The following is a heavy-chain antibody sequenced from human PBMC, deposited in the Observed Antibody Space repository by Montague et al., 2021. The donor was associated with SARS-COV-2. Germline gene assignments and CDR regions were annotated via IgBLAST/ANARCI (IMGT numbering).Heavy chain of an antibody. CDR1: GGSITSSAYY. CDR3: ASLGSPAYCGGDCYLRDYGMDV. CDR2: ICYSGNT. J-gene: IGHJ6*02. V-gene: IGHV4-39*01. Sequence: SETLSLTCTVSGGSITSSAYYWSWIRQSPGKGLEWIGTICYSGNTYSNPSLKSRVTISMDTSKSQVSLKINSVTAADTAVYFCASLGSPAYCGGDCYLRDYGMDVWGQGTRVTVSS. D-gene: IGHD2-21*02.